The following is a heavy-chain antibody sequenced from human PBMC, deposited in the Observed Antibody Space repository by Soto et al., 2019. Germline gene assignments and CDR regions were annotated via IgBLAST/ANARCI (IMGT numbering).Heavy chain of an antibody. CDR3: AGTMAGSITIFGVDHSLYYGMDV. D-gene: IGHD3-3*01. CDR1: GGSISSYY. V-gene: IGHV4-59*01. Sequence: SGTLSLTCTVSGGSISSYYWSWIRQPPGKGLEWIGYIYYSGSTNYNPSLKSRVTISVDTSKNQFSLKLSSVTAADTAVYYCAGTMAGSITIFGVDHSLYYGMDVWGQGTTVTVS. J-gene: IGHJ6*02. CDR2: IYYSGST.